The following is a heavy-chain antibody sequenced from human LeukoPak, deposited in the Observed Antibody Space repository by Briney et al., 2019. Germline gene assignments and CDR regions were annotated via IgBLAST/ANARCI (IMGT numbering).Heavy chain of an antibody. V-gene: IGHV1-2*02. Sequence: ASVKVSCKASGYTFTGYYMHWVRQAPGQGLEWMGWINPNSGDTNYAQKFRGRVTMPRDTSISTAYVELSSLRSDHTAVYYCARPRDSTSCYPFQHWGQGTLVTVSS. J-gene: IGHJ1*01. CDR1: GYTFTGYY. CDR2: INPNSGDT. D-gene: IGHD2-2*01. CDR3: ARPRDSTSCYPFQH.